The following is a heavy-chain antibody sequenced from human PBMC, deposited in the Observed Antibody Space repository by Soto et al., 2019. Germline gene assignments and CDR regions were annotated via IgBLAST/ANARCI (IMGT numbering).Heavy chain of an antibody. CDR2: FDPEDGET. D-gene: IGHD6-19*01. J-gene: IGHJ4*02. Sequence: QVQLVQSGAEVKKPGASVKVSCKVSGYTLTELSMHWVRQAPGKGLEWMGGFDPEDGETIYAQKFQGRVTMTEDTSXDXDYMELSSLRSEDTAVYYCATDEAVAGPRGHFYFDYWGQGTLVTVSS. CDR3: ATDEAVAGPRGHFYFDY. CDR1: GYTLTELS. V-gene: IGHV1-24*01.